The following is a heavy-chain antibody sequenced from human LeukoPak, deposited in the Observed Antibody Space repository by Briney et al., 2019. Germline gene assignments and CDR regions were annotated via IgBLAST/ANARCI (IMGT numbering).Heavy chain of an antibody. V-gene: IGHV4-4*07. CDR1: GGSISSYY. Sequence: SETLSLTCTVSGGSISSYYWSWTRQPAGKGLEWIGRIYTSGSTNYNPSLKSRVTMSVDTSKNQFSLKLSSVTAADTAVYYCARGFRSYGTPTFDYWGQGTLVTVSS. CDR3: ARGFRSYGTPTFDY. J-gene: IGHJ4*02. D-gene: IGHD5-18*01. CDR2: IYTSGST.